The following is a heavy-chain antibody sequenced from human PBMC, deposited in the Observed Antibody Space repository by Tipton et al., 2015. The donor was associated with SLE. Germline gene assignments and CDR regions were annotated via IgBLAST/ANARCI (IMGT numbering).Heavy chain of an antibody. CDR2: ISYDGFNI. V-gene: IGHV3-30-3*01. Sequence: SLRLSCAASGFTFSSYAMSWVRQAPGKGLESVALISYDGFNIFYADSVKGRFTISRDNAKNSLYLQMNSLRAEDTAVYYCTRDRVDIVTENVNFYYGMDVWGQGTPVTVSS. CDR3: TRDRVDIVTENVNFYYGMDV. CDR1: GFTFSSYA. J-gene: IGHJ6*02. D-gene: IGHD5-12*01.